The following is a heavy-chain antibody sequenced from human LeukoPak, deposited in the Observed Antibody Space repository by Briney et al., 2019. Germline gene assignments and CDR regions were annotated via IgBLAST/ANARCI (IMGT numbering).Heavy chain of an antibody. V-gene: IGHV4-61*02. CDR1: GGSISSGSYY. J-gene: IGHJ4*02. D-gene: IGHD3-10*01. CDR3: ARLVLVRGVITHFDY. CDR2: IYTSGST. Sequence: PSETLSLTCTVSGGSISSGSYYWSWIRQPAGKGLEWIGRIYTSGSTNYNPSLKSRVTISVDTSKNQFSLKLSSVTAADTAVYYCARLVLVRGVITHFDYWGQGTLVTVSS.